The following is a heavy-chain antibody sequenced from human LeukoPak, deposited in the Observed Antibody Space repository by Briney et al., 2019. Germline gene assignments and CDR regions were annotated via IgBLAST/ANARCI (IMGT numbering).Heavy chain of an antibody. Sequence: GGSLRLSCAASGFTFSSYAMSWVRQAPGKGLEWVSGISGSGGGTYYADSVKGRFTISRDNSKNTLYLQMNSLRAEDSAVYFCAKDRGGFMFDYWGQGTLVTVPS. CDR1: GFTFSSYA. J-gene: IGHJ4*02. V-gene: IGHV3-23*01. CDR3: AKDRGGFMFDY. CDR2: ISGSGGGT. D-gene: IGHD5-12*01.